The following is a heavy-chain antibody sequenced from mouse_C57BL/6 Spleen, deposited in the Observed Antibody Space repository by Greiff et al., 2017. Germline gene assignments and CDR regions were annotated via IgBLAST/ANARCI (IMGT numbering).Heavy chain of an antibody. CDR1: GFTFSSYA. CDR2: ISDGGSYT. D-gene: IGHD2-1*01. CDR3: ARVGNYGSYWYFDV. J-gene: IGHJ1*03. Sequence: EVNLVESGGGLVKPGGSLKLSCAASGFTFSSYAMSWVRQTPEKRLEWVATISDGGSYTYYPDNVKGRFTISRDNAKNNLYLQMSHLKSEDTAMYYCARVGNYGSYWYFDVWGTGTTVTVSS. V-gene: IGHV5-4*03.